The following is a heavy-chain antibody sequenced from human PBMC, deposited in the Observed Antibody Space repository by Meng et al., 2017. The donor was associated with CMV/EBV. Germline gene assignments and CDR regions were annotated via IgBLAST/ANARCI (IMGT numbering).Heavy chain of an antibody. V-gene: IGHV3-74*01. J-gene: IGHJ4*02. Sequence: RLSCAAAGFTLSSYWMPWDRQAPGKGLVWVSRINSDGSSTSYANSVKGRFTISRDNAKNTIYMQMNSLRVEDTAVYYCARGNWGLGYWGQGTLVTVSS. CDR1: GFTLSSYW. CDR2: INSDGSST. D-gene: IGHD7-27*01. CDR3: ARGNWGLGY.